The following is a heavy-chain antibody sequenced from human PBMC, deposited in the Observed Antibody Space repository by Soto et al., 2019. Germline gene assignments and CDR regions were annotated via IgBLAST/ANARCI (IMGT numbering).Heavy chain of an antibody. CDR2: ISDSGSTT. D-gene: IGHD3-22*01. V-gene: IGHV3-48*03. Sequence: PGGSLRLSGAASGFTLCSYEVNWVRKDPGEGMERDSYISDSGSTTNYADSVKGRFTISRDNAKNSLYLQMNSLRAEDTAVYYCAREVGYYDSSSDTFDIWGQGTMVTVSS. J-gene: IGHJ3*02. CDR1: GFTLCSYE. CDR3: AREVGYYDSSSDTFDI.